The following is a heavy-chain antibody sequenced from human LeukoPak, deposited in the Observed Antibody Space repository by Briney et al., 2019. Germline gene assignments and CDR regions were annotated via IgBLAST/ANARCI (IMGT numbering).Heavy chain of an antibody. V-gene: IGHV4-34*01. CDR1: GGSFSGYY. D-gene: IGHD3-9*01. Sequence: TSETLSLTCAVYGGSFSGYYWSWIRQPPGKGLEWIGEINHSGSTNYNPSLKSRVTISVDTSKNQFSLKLSSVTAADTAVYYCANTILTGYFSRGRRYYYGMDVWGQGTTVTVSS. J-gene: IGHJ6*02. CDR2: INHSGST. CDR3: ANTILTGYFSRGRRYYYGMDV.